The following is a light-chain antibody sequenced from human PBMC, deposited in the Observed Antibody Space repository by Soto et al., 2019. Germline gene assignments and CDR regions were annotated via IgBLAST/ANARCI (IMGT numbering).Light chain of an antibody. Sequence: EIVLTQSPATLSLSPGERATLSCRASQSVSNYLAWYQQNPGQAPRLLIYDASNRATGIPARFSGSGSGTDFTLTISSLEPEDVAVYYCQQRSNWPPLTFGQGTRLEIK. J-gene: IGKJ5*01. V-gene: IGKV3-11*01. CDR3: QQRSNWPPLT. CDR1: QSVSNY. CDR2: DAS.